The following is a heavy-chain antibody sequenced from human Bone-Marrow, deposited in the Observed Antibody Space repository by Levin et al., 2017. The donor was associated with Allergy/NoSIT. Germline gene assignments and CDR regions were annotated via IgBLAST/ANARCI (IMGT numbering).Heavy chain of an antibody. CDR2: IYYSGST. D-gene: IGHD2-21*02. Sequence: GSLRLSCTVSGGSISSSSYYWGWIRQPPGKGLEWIGSIYYSGSTYYNPSLKSRVTISVDTSKNQFSLKLSSVTAADTAVYYCARGYSCGGDCPYSHDAFDIWGQGTMVTVSS. CDR3: ARGYSCGGDCPYSHDAFDI. V-gene: IGHV4-39*07. CDR1: GGSISSSSYY. J-gene: IGHJ3*02.